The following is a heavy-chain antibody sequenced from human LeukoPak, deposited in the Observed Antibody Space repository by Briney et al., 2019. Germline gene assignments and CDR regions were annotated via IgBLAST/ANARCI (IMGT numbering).Heavy chain of an antibody. V-gene: IGHV3-23*01. D-gene: IGHD3-3*01. CDR1: GFTFSSYS. Sequence: GGSLRLSCAASGFTFSSYSMNWVRQAPGKGLEWVSAISGSGGSTYYADSVKGRFTISRDNSKNTLYLQMNSLRAEDTAVYYCAKDLGDFWSGYYESFGWFDPWGQGTLVTVSS. CDR2: ISGSGGST. J-gene: IGHJ5*02. CDR3: AKDLGDFWSGYYESFGWFDP.